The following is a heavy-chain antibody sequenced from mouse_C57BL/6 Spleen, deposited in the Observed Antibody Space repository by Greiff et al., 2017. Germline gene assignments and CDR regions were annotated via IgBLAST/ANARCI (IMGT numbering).Heavy chain of an antibody. J-gene: IGHJ2*01. V-gene: IGHV1-52*01. Sequence: VKLQQPGAELVRPGSSVKLSCKASGYTFTSYWMHWVKQRPIQGLEWIGNIDPSDSETHYNQKFKDKATLTVDKSSSTAYMQLSSLTSEDSAVYYCARGGIFDYWGQGTTLTVSS. CDR2: IDPSDSET. CDR1: GYTFTSYW. CDR3: ARGGIFDY.